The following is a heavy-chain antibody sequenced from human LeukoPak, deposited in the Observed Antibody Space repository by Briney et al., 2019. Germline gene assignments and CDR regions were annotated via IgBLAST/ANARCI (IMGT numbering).Heavy chain of an antibody. CDR1: GGTFSSYA. J-gene: IGHJ4*02. V-gene: IGHV1-2*02. CDR3: ARGSLALYYYDSSGYFDY. CDR2: INPNSGGT. D-gene: IGHD3-22*01. Sequence: GASVKVSCKASGGTFSSYAISWVRQAPGQGLEWMGWINPNSGGTNYAQKFQGRVTMTRDTSISTAYMELSRLRSDDTAVYYCARGSLALYYYDSSGYFDYWGQGTLVTVSS.